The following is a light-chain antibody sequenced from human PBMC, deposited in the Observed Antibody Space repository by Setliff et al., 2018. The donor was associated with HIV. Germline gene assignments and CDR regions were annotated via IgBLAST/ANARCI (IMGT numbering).Light chain of an antibody. CDR2: AAS. Sequence: DIVMTQSPATLSVSLGESATLSCRVTETIDINLAWYQHKPGQAPRLLIYAASTRAAGVPARFSGDGSGTDFTLTISNMQPEDFAVYFCQQHNRWPPWTFGQGTKMDIK. J-gene: IGKJ1*01. V-gene: IGKV3-15*01. CDR1: ETIDIN. CDR3: QQHNRWPPWT.